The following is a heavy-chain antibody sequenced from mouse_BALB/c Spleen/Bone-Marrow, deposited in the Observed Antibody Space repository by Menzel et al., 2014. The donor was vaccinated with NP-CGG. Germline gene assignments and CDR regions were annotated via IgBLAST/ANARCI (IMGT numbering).Heavy chain of an antibody. D-gene: IGHD2-1*01. CDR1: GFTFSSYT. V-gene: IGHV5-6-4*01. CDR2: ISSGGSYT. Sequence: EVKLVESGGGSVKLGGSLKLSCAASGFTFSSYTMSWVRQTPEKRLEWVATISSGGSYTYYPDSVKGRFTISRDNAKNTLYLQMSSLKSEDTAMYYCTRDGKGNYDYAMDYWGQGTSVTVSS. J-gene: IGHJ4*01. CDR3: TRDGKGNYDYAMDY.